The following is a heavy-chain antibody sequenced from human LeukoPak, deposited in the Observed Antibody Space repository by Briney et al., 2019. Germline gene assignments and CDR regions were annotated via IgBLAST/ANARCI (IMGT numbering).Heavy chain of an antibody. D-gene: IGHD7-27*01. CDR1: GFLDRSHS. V-gene: IGHV3-53*01. CDR3: ARDLGY. J-gene: IGHJ4*02. CDR2: IYSGNNT. Sequence: GGSLTLPCGASGFLDRSHSIRWVRQAPEEAGEWGSVIYSGNNTYYADSVKGRFTISRDNSNNTLYLQMNSLRAEDTAVYYCARDLGYWGQGTLVTVSS.